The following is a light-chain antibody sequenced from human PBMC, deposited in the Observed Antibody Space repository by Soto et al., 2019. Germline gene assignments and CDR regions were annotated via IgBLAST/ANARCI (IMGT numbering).Light chain of an antibody. CDR1: SSDVGGYNY. CDR2: EVS. J-gene: IGLJ1*01. CDR3: SSYTSSSIDYV. V-gene: IGLV2-14*01. Sequence: QSALTQPASVYGSPGQSITISCTGTSSDVGGYNYVSWYQQHPGKAPKLMIYEVSNRPSGVSNRFSGSKSGNTASLTISGLQAEDEADYSCSSYTSSSIDYVFGTGTKLTVL.